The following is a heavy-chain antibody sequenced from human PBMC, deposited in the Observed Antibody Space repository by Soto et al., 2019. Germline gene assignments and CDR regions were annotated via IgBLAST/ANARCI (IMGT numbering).Heavy chain of an antibody. CDR3: ARDPHSSGWYEWVSMTLSIDFDY. V-gene: IGHV3-30-3*01. J-gene: IGHJ4*02. Sequence: PGGSLRLSCESSVFTFISYVMHWVRQAPGKGLEWVAVISSDGSNKYYAESVKGRFTISRDNSKNKLYLQMNSLRVQDTAVYYCARDPHSSGWYEWVSMTLSIDFDYWGQGTLVTVSS. D-gene: IGHD6-19*01. CDR2: ISSDGSNK. CDR1: VFTFISYV.